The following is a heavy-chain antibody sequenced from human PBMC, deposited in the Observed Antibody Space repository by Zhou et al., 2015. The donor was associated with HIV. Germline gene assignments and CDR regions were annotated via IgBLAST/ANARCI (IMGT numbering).Heavy chain of an antibody. Sequence: QVQLMQSGTEVKKPGSSVKVSCKASGGTFSGSDISWVRQAPGQGLEWMGAIIPMFGTVRYAQKFQGRVTLTADRSTNTAYMEMRSLRSDDTAVYYCARDRGAARPDWRYFDLWGRGTLVTVSS. J-gene: IGHJ2*01. CDR1: GGTFSGSD. D-gene: IGHD6-6*01. V-gene: IGHV1-69*06. CDR3: ARDRGAARPDWRYFDL. CDR2: IIPMFGTV.